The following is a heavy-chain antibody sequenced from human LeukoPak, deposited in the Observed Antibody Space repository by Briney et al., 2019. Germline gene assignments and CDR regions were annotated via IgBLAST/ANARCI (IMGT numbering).Heavy chain of an antibody. CDR1: DYSISSGYY. D-gene: IGHD3-22*01. Sequence: PSETLSLTCAVSDYSISSGYYWSWIRQPPGKGLEWIGYIYYSGSTYYNPSLKSRVTISVDTSKNQFSLKLSSVTAADTAVYYCARAHYYDSSGYWWFDPWGQGTLVTVSS. V-gene: IGHV4-30-4*08. CDR3: ARAHYYDSSGYWWFDP. J-gene: IGHJ5*02. CDR2: IYYSGST.